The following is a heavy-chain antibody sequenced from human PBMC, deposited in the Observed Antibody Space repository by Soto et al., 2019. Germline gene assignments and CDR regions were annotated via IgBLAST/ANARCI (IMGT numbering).Heavy chain of an antibody. CDR2: IWSDGSNI. CDR1: GLAFNTYG. CDR3: ASRSDGFDY. J-gene: IGHJ4*02. V-gene: IGHV3-33*01. Sequence: QVQLVESGGGVVQPGRSLRLSCAVCGLAFNTYGMHWVRQAPGKGLEWVAIIWSDGSNINYADSVKGRFTISRDNSKKVLYLQKNNLRVEDTAVYYCASRSDGFDYWGQGTLVTVSS.